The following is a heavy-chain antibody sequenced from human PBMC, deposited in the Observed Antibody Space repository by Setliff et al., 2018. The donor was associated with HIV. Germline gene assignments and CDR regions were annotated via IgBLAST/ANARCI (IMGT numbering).Heavy chain of an antibody. Sequence: GASVKVSCKASGYIFTDYFIHWVRQAPGQGLEWMGWISPQNGDRKIPQRFRGRVTITTDTSTSTAYMELRSLRSDDTALYYCARKPTGSPSDYWGQGTLVTVSS. J-gene: IGHJ4*02. V-gene: IGHV1-2*02. CDR2: ISPQNGDR. D-gene: IGHD2-2*01. CDR1: GYIFTDYF. CDR3: ARKPTGSPSDY.